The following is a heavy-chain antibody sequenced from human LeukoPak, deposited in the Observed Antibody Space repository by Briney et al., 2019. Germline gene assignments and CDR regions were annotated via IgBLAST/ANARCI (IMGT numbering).Heavy chain of an antibody. CDR2: INHSGST. J-gene: IGHJ4*02. V-gene: IGHV4-34*01. CDR3: ARNKGRYSLGLDY. CDR1: GGSFSGYY. Sequence: SETLSLTCAVYGGSFSGYYWSWIRQPPGKGLEWIGEINHSGSTNYNPSLKSRVTISVDTSKNQFSLKLSSVTAADTAVYYCARNKGRYSLGLDYWGQGTLVTVSS. D-gene: IGHD5-18*01.